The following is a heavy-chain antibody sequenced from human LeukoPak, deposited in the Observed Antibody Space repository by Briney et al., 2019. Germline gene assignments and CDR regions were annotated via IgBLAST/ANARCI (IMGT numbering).Heavy chain of an antibody. CDR1: GFTFSNYW. Sequence: GGSLRLSCAASGFTFSNYWMSWVRQAPGKGLEWVANIKQDGSEKSYVDSVTGRFTVSRDNAMNSMYPQMNSLRAEDTAVYYCAREISSWYRTEGRFDPWGQGTLVTVSS. D-gene: IGHD6-13*01. V-gene: IGHV3-7*01. J-gene: IGHJ5*02. CDR2: IKQDGSEK. CDR3: AREISSWYRTEGRFDP.